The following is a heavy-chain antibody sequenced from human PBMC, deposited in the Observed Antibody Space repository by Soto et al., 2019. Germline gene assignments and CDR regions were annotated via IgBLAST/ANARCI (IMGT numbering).Heavy chain of an antibody. CDR1: GGTFSSYA. CDR3: ARDGPDIVVVPADPTRGWYDP. D-gene: IGHD2-2*01. Sequence: ASVNVSCKASGGTFSSYAISWVRQAPGQGLEWMGGIIPIFGTANYAQKFQGRVTITADESTSTAYMELSSLRSDDTAVYYCARDGPDIVVVPADPTRGWYDPWGQGTLVTVSS. J-gene: IGHJ5*02. V-gene: IGHV1-69*13. CDR2: IIPIFGTA.